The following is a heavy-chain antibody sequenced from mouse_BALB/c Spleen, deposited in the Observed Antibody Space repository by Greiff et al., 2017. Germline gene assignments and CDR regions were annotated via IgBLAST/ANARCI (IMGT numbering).Heavy chain of an antibody. Sequence: DVKLVESGGGLVKPGGSLKLSCAASGFAFSSYDMSWVRQTPEKRLEWVAYISSGGGSTYYPDTVKGRFTISRDNAKNTLYLQMSSLKSEDTAMYYCARQDGYFFDYWGQGTTLTVSS. CDR3: ARQDGYFFDY. V-gene: IGHV5-12-1*01. D-gene: IGHD2-3*01. CDR1: GFAFSSYD. J-gene: IGHJ2*01. CDR2: ISSGGGST.